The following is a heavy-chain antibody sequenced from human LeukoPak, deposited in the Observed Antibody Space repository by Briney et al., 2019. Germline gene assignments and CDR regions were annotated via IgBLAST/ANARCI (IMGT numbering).Heavy chain of an antibody. Sequence: ASVKVSCKASGYTFTSYYMHWVRQAPGQGLEWMGIINPSGGSTSYAQKFQGRVTMTRDTSTSTVYMELSSLRSEDTAVYYCARINTVMVRGVIQDYWGQGTLVTVSS. J-gene: IGHJ4*02. CDR2: INPSGGST. V-gene: IGHV1-46*01. CDR3: ARINTVMVRGVIQDY. CDR1: GYTFTSYY. D-gene: IGHD3-10*01.